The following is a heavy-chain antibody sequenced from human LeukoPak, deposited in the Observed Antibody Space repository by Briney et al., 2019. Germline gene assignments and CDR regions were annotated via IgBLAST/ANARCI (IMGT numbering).Heavy chain of an antibody. CDR3: ARLPDRPNYFDY. CDR1: GGSISSYY. D-gene: IGHD3-22*01. CDR2: IYYSGGT. Sequence: SETLSLTCTVSGGSISSYYWSWIRQPPGKGLEWIGYIYYSGGTNYNPSLKSRVTISVDTSKNQFSLKLSSVTAADTAVYYCARLPDRPNYFDYWGQGTLVTVSS. V-gene: IGHV4-59*08. J-gene: IGHJ4*02.